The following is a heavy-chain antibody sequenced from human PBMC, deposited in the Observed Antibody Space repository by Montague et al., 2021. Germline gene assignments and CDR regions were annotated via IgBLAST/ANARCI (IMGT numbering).Heavy chain of an antibody. V-gene: IGHV4-59*01. CDR3: ASWRH. CDR2: IAYTGDT. D-gene: IGHD3-3*01. Sequence: SETLSLTCTVSGVYISNYNWFWIWKPPGRGMEWIGDIAYTGDTNYNPYLKSRVTMSVDTSKNKFDLRFSFVTVADTAGYYCASWRHWGQGKLVTVSS. J-gene: IGHJ4*02. CDR1: GVYISNYN.